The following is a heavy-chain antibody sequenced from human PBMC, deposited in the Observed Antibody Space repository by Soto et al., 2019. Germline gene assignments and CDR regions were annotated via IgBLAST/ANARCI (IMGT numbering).Heavy chain of an antibody. CDR2: INVGNGNT. J-gene: IGHJ4*02. CDR1: GNTFRNYA. Sequence: ASVKVSCKASGNTFRNYAIHWVRQAPGQRLEWMGWINVGNGNTKNSQKFQGIVTITRDTSASTAFMELSSLRSEATALYFCARNLAPAAFITGWFGSWGQGSLVTVSS. CDR3: ARNLAPAAFITGWFGS. V-gene: IGHV1-3*01. D-gene: IGHD3-10*01.